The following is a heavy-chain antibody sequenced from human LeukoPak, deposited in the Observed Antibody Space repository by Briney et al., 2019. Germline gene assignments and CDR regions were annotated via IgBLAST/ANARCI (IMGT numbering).Heavy chain of an antibody. CDR1: GFTFSSYA. V-gene: IGHV3-23*01. CDR2: ISGSGGST. J-gene: IGHJ4*02. D-gene: IGHD3-22*01. Sequence: GGSLRLSCAASGFTFSSYAMSWVRQAPGKGLEWVSAISGSGGSTYYADSVKGRFTISRDNSKNTLYLQMNSLRAEDTAVYYCAKRSSYDSSGYPWGFDYWGQGTLVTVSS. CDR3: AKRSSYDSSGYPWGFDY.